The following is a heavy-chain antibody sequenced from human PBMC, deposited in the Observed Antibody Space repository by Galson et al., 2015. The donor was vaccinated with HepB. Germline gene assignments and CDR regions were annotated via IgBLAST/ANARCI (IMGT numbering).Heavy chain of an antibody. J-gene: IGHJ4*02. CDR1: GFTFNSYS. V-gene: IGHV3-48*02. CDR3: ARGLRTTVKAGPPDF. CDR2: IGSSSITI. Sequence: SLRLSCAASGFTFNSYSMNWVRQAPGKGLEWVSYIGSSSITIYYADSVKGRFTISRDNAKNSLYLQMNSLRDEDTAVYYCARGLRTTVKAGPPDFWGQGTLVTVSS. D-gene: IGHD4-17*01.